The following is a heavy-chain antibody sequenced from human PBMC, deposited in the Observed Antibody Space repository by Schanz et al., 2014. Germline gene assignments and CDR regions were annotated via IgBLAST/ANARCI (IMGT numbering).Heavy chain of an antibody. Sequence: EVQLLESGGGLVEPGGSLRLSCAASGFSFSSYAMGWVRQARGKGLEWVSAMNESHSTIYYADSVRGRFTISRDNAENTLFLQMNSLRAEDTAVYYCTADLWFGAVWGVWWGQGTLVTVSS. CDR1: GFSFSSYA. CDR3: TADLWFGAVWGVW. V-gene: IGHV3-23*01. D-gene: IGHD3-10*01. CDR2: MNESHSTI. J-gene: IGHJ4*02.